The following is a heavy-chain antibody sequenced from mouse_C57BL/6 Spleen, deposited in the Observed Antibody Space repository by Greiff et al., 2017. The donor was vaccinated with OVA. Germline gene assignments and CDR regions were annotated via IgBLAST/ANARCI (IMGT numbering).Heavy chain of an antibody. D-gene: IGHD2-4*01. CDR1: GYTFTSYW. V-gene: IGHV1-59*01. CDR3: ARSIYNDDEAAMDY. J-gene: IGHJ4*01. Sequence: QVQLQQPGAELVRPGTSVKLSCKASGYTFTSYWMHWVKQRPGQGLEWIGVIDPSDSYTNYNQKFKGKATLTVATSSSTAYMQLNSLTSEVSAVYYGARSIYNDDEAAMDYWGQGTSVTVSS. CDR2: IDPSDSYT.